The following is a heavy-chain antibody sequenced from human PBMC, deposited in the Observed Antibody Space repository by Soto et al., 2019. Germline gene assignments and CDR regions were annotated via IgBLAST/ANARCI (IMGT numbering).Heavy chain of an antibody. CDR1: GGSISSYY. CDR2: IYYSGST. D-gene: IGHD2-2*02. V-gene: IGHV4-59*01. CDR3: ARGTPGAAYCSSTSCYTGRWFDP. J-gene: IGHJ5*02. Sequence: SETLSLTCTVSGGSISSYYWSWIRQPPGKGLEWIGYIYYSGSTNYNPSLKSRVTISVDTSKNQFSLKLSSVTAADTAVYYCARGTPGAAYCSSTSCYTGRWFDPWGQGTLVTVS.